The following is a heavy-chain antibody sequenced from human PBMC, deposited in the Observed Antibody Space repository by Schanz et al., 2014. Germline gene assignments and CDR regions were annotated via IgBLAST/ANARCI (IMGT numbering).Heavy chain of an antibody. Sequence: EVQLVQSGGGLVQPGGSLRLSCVASGFAFSSFAMTWVRQAPGRGLEWVSGFDAHDGRAYYADSAKGRFTISRDNSKSTLYVEMNSLRADDTAVYFCAKKVPAYNPFDSWGQGTLVTASS. J-gene: IGHJ4*02. V-gene: IGHV3-23*04. CDR3: AKKVPAYNPFDS. D-gene: IGHD1-1*01. CDR2: FDAHDGRA. CDR1: GFAFSSFA.